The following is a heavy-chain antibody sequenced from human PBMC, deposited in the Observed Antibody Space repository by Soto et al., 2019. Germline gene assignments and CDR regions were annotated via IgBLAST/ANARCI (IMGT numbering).Heavy chain of an antibody. D-gene: IGHD6-6*01. CDR2: IYYSGST. J-gene: IGHJ6*02. CDR1: GGSISSGGYY. CDR3: ARDQRLVSPPAYYYYGMDV. V-gene: IGHV4-31*03. Sequence: SETLSLTCTVSGGSISSGGYYWSWIRQHPGKGLEWIGYIYYSGSTYYNPSLKSRVTISVDTSKNQFSLKLSSVTAADTAVYYCARDQRLVSPPAYYYYGMDVWGQGTTVTVSS.